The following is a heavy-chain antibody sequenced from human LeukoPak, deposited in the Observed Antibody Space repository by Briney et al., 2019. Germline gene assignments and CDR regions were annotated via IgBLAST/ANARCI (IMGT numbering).Heavy chain of an antibody. J-gene: IGHJ4*02. V-gene: IGHV3-30*04. D-gene: IGHD4-17*01. CDR1: EFTFSSNA. Sequence: PGGSLRLSCAASEFTFSSNAMHWVRQAPGKGLEWVTIISYDGSNKYYADSVKGRFTISRDNSKNTLYLQMNSLRAEDTAVYYCARVAVTTINPLFDYWGQGTLVTVSS. CDR2: ISYDGSNK. CDR3: ARVAVTTINPLFDY.